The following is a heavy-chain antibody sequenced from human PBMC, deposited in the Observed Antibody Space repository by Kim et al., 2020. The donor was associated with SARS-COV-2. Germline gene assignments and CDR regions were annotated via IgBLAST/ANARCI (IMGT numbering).Heavy chain of an antibody. V-gene: IGHV3-23*01. J-gene: IGHJ3*01. D-gene: IGHD1-20*01. Sequence: GGSLRLSCAASGFTFFHYAMSWVRQAPGKGLEWVSTVSGSGDSKYYADSVKGRFTISRDNSKNTLYLQMNSLRVEDTAIYFCARDYNWDDGDGCDVWGQG. CDR3: ARDYNWDDGDGCDV. CDR2: VSGSGDSK. CDR1: GFTFFHYA.